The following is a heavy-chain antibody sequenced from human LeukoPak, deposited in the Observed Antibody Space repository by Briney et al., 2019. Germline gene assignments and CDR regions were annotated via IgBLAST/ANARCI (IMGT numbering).Heavy chain of an antibody. CDR1: GGTFSSYA. J-gene: IGHJ4*02. CDR3: ARSYLPSYSGSYYFEG. V-gene: IGHV1-69*05. Sequence: SVKVSCKASGGTFSSYAISWVRQAPGQRLEWMGGIIPIFGTANYAQKFQGRVTITTDESTSTAYMELSSLRSEDTAVYYCARSYLPSYSGSYYFEGWGQGTLVTVSS. D-gene: IGHD1-26*01. CDR2: IIPIFGTA.